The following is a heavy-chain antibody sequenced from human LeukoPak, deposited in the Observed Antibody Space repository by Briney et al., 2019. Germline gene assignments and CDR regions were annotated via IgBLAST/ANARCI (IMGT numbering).Heavy chain of an antibody. D-gene: IGHD4-11*01. CDR2: IYHSGST. CDR3: ARCDYSNYYYYYGMDV. J-gene: IGHJ6*02. V-gene: IGHV4-4*02. CDR1: GGSISSSNW. Sequence: SETLSLTCAVSGGSISSSNWWSWVRQPPGKGLEWIGEIYHSGSTNYNPSLKNRVTISVDKSKNQFSLKLSSVTAADTAVYYCARCDYSNYYYYYGMDVWGQGTTVTVSS.